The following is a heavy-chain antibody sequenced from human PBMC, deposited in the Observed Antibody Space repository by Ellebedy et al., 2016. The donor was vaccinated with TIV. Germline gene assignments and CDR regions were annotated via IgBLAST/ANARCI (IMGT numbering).Heavy chain of an antibody. CDR2: IWYDGNNK. CDR1: GFTFSSHG. Sequence: GESLKTSXTASGFTFSSHGMHWVRQTPGKGLEWVAVIWYDGNNKIYADSVKGRFAMSRDNSKNTVYLQMTSLRVEDTAVYYCARDGADYYTSGSYMYYFDYWGQGTLITVSS. V-gene: IGHV3-33*01. J-gene: IGHJ4*02. D-gene: IGHD3-10*01. CDR3: ARDGADYYTSGSYMYYFDY.